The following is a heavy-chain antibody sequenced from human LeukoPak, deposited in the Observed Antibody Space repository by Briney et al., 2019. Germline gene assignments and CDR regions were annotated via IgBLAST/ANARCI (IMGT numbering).Heavy chain of an antibody. CDR2: IYTSGST. CDR3: ARDQKDYDILTGYYYYYGMDV. J-gene: IGHJ6*02. Sequence: ASETLSLTCTVSGGSISSYYWSWIRQPAGKGLEWIGRIYTSGSTNYNPSLKSRVTISVDTSKNQFSLKLSSVTAADTAVYYCARDQKDYDILTGYYYYYGMDVWGQGTTVTVSS. CDR1: GGSISSYY. V-gene: IGHV4-4*07. D-gene: IGHD3-9*01.